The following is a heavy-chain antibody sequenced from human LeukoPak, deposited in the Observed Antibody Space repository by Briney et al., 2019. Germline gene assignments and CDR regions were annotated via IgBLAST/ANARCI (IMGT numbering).Heavy chain of an antibody. CDR3: ARGEGSSIDY. CDR2: INPNSGGT. J-gene: IGHJ4*02. D-gene: IGHD6-13*01. CDR1: GYTFTDYY. V-gene: IGHV1-2*02. Sequence: ASVKVSCKASGYTFTDYYMHWARQAPGQGLEWMVWINPNSGGTNYAQKFQGRVTMTIDTSISTAYLEVTRLTSDDTALYYCARGEGSSIDYWGQGTLVTVSS.